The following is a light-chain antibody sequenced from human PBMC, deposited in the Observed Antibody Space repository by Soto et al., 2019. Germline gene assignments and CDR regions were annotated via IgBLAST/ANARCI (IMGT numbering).Light chain of an antibody. CDR3: QQYNNWPYT. CDR2: GAS. J-gene: IGKJ2*01. CDR1: QSVSSN. V-gene: IGKV3-15*01. Sequence: EIVMTQSPATLAVSPGERAALSCRASQSVSSNFAWSQQKPGQAPRLLIYGASSRATGTPARFSGSGSGTEFTLTISSLQSEDFAVYYCQQYNNWPYTFGLGTKLEMK.